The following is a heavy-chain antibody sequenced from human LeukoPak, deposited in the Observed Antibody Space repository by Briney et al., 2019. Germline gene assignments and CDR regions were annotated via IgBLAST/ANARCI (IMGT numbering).Heavy chain of an antibody. Sequence: SETLSLTCAVYGGSFSGYYWSWIRQPPGKGLEWIGEINHSGSTNYNPSLKSRVTISVDKSKNQFSLKLSSVTAADTAVYYCAREIPMVRGVIINGWFDPWGQGTLVTVSS. V-gene: IGHV4-34*01. J-gene: IGHJ5*02. D-gene: IGHD3-10*01. CDR3: AREIPMVRGVIINGWFDP. CDR2: INHSGST. CDR1: GGSFSGYY.